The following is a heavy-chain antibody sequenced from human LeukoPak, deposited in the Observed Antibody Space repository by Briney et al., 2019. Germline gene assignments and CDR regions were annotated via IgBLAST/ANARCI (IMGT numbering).Heavy chain of an antibody. V-gene: IGHV4-39*01. D-gene: IGHD6-13*01. Sequence: SXTLSLTCTVSGGSISSSSYYWGWIRQPPGKGLEWIGSIYYSGSTYYNPSPKSRVTISVDTSKNQFSLKLSSVTAADTAVYYCARPSTGYSSSWVDWGQGTLVTVSS. CDR2: IYYSGST. J-gene: IGHJ4*02. CDR3: ARPSTGYSSSWVD. CDR1: GGSISSSSYY.